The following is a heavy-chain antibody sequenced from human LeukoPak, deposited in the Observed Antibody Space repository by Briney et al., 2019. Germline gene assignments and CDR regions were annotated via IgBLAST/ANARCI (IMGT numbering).Heavy chain of an antibody. J-gene: IGHJ6*03. CDR1: GGTFSSYT. CDR2: IIPILGTP. Sequence: GASVKVSCKTSGGTFSSYTISWVRQAPGQGLEWMGGIIPILGTPHYAQKFQGRVTITADEATSTAYMELSSLRSEDTAVYYCARAHKDSGSYDYEYYMDVWGKGTTVTISS. CDR3: ARAHKDSGSYDYEYYMDV. V-gene: IGHV1-69*13. D-gene: IGHD1-26*01.